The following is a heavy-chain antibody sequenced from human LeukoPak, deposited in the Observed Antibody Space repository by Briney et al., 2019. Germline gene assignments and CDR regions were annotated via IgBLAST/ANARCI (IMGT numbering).Heavy chain of an antibody. D-gene: IGHD4-17*01. CDR3: ARGFPYGDIHDAFDI. J-gene: IGHJ3*02. CDR1: GFTFSSYW. V-gene: IGHV3-7*01. CDR2: IKQDGSEK. Sequence: GGSLRLSCAASGFTFSSYWMSWVRQAPGKGLEWVANIKQDGSEKYYVDSVKGRFTISRDNAKNSLYLQMNSLRAEDTAIYYCARGFPYGDIHDAFDIWGQGTMVTVSS.